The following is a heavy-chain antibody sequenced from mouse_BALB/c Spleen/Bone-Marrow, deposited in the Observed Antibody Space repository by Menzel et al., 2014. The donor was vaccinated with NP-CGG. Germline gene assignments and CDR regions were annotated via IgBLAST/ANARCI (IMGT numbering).Heavy chain of an antibody. CDR2: ISSGSSTI. V-gene: IGHV5-17*02. Sequence: EVHLVESGGGLVQPGGSRKLSCAASGFTFXSFGMHWVRQAPEKGLEWVAYISSGSSTIYYADTVKGRFTISRDNPKNTLFLQMTSLRSEDTAMYYCARDVPLYDVGYFDYWCQGTTLTVSS. CDR3: ARDVPLYDVGYFDY. CDR1: GFTFXSFG. J-gene: IGHJ2*01. D-gene: IGHD2-14*01.